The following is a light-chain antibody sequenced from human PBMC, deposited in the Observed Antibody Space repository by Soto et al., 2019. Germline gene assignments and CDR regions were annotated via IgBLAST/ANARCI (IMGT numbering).Light chain of an antibody. CDR2: AAS. Sequence: DIQMTQSPSSLSASVGDRVTITCRASQSISSYLNWYQQKPGKAPKLLIYAASSLQSGVPSRFSGSGSGTDFTLTISSLQPEDFAIYYCQQSYSTPGVFTFGPGTKVDIK. CDR1: QSISSY. V-gene: IGKV1-39*01. CDR3: QQSYSTPGVFT. J-gene: IGKJ3*01.